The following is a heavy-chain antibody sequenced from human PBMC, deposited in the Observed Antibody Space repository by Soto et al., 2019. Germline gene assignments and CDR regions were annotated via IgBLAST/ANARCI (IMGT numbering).Heavy chain of an antibody. D-gene: IGHD2-2*01. J-gene: IGHJ6*02. CDR1: GGSFSGYY. CDR3: ATVVPAAKGYYYYGMDV. V-gene: IGHV4-34*01. Sequence: SEALSLTCAVYGGSFSGYYWSWIRQPPGKGLEWIGEINHSGSTNYNPSLKSRVTISVDTSKNQFSLKLSSVTAEDTAVYYCATVVPAAKGYYYYGMDVWGQGTTVTVSS. CDR2: INHSGST.